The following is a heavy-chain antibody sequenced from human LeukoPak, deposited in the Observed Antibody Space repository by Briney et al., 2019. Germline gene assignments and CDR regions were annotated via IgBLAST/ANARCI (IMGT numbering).Heavy chain of an antibody. D-gene: IGHD6-19*01. J-gene: IGHJ4*02. CDR3: ASLLWWAVAGVDFDY. CDR1: GFTFSSYG. V-gene: IGHV3-21*01. CDR2: ISSSSSYI. Sequence: EGSLRLSCAASGFTFSSYGMHWVRQAPGKGLEWVSSISSSSSYIYYADSVKGRFTISRDNAKNSLYLQMNSLRAEDTAVYYCASLLWWAVAGVDFDYWGQGTLVTVSS.